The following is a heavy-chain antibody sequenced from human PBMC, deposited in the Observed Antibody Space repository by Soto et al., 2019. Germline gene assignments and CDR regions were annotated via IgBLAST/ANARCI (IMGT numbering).Heavy chain of an antibody. CDR3: ARDHSNSCDH. CDR1: GFTFGNYW. Sequence: EVQLVESGGGLVQPGGSLRLSFEASGFTFGNYWMNWVRQTPGKGLEWVANIKPDGGEQYYVDSVKGRFTISRDNAKDSLYLEMSSLRGDDTAVSYCARDHSNSCDHWGQGTLVTVPS. CDR2: IKPDGGEQ. V-gene: IGHV3-7*04. J-gene: IGHJ4*02. D-gene: IGHD5-18*01.